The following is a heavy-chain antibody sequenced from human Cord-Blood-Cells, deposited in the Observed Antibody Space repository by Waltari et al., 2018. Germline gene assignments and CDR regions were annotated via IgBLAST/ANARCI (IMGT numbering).Heavy chain of an antibody. Sequence: QVQLVQSGAEVKKPGSSVKVSCKASGGTFSSYAISWVRQAPGQGLEWMGGIIPIFGTATYAQKFQGRVTITADESMSTAYMELSSLRSEDTAVYYCARRCSGGSCYSDYYYGMDVWGQGTTVTVSS. D-gene: IGHD2-15*01. J-gene: IGHJ6*02. CDR1: GGTFSSYA. CDR2: IIPIFGTA. CDR3: ARRCSGGSCYSDYYYGMDV. V-gene: IGHV1-69*01.